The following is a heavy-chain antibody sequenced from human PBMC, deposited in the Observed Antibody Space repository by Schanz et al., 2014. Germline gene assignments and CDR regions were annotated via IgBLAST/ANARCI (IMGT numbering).Heavy chain of an antibody. J-gene: IGHJ3*02. CDR3: ARGPSTGAFDI. CDR2: MNPTTGNR. CDR1: GYSFTTYD. V-gene: IGHV1-8*01. Sequence: QVLLEQSGAEVKQPGASVRACWKAAGYSFTTYDDYWGRQATGQGLEWMGWMNPTTGNRGYAQNFQGRVTMTRDTSTSTVYMELSSLRSEDTAVYFCARGPSTGAFDIWGQGTMVTVSS.